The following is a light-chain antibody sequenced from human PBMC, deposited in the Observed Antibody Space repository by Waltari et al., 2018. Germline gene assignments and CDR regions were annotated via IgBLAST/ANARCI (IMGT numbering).Light chain of an antibody. CDR2: VAS. V-gene: IGKV1-39*01. J-gene: IGKJ4*01. Sequence: DVQMTQSPSSLSASVGDSVPITCRASQSVSYYLKWYQQKAGQAPKHLIYVASSLETGVPSRSSGSGSGTDFTLTISNLQPEDFATYLCQQTYNAPLTFGGGTKVEIK. CDR3: QQTYNAPLT. CDR1: QSVSYY.